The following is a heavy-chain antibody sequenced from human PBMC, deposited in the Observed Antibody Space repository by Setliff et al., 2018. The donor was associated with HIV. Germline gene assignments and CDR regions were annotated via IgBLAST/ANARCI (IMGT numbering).Heavy chain of an antibody. D-gene: IGHD3-22*01. V-gene: IGHV4-34*01. CDR1: GGSFSGYY. J-gene: IGHJ4*02. Sequence: SETLSLTCAVYGGSFSGYYWSWIRQPPGKGLEWIREINHSGSTNYNPSLKSRLTISVDTSKNQFSLKLNSVTAADTAVYYCARLYYDSTGMLGYYFDYWGQGTLVTVSS. CDR2: INHSGST. CDR3: ARLYYDSTGMLGYYFDY.